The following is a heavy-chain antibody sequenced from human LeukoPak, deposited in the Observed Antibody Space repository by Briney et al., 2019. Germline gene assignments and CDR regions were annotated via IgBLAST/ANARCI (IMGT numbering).Heavy chain of an antibody. CDR2: IYPGDSDT. CDR1: GYNFTNYW. CDR3: ARQGYSSGWSLGVDV. D-gene: IGHD6-19*01. J-gene: IGHJ6*02. Sequence: GESLKISCKVSGYNFTNYWIGWVRQMPGKGLEWMGTIYPGDSDTRYSPSFEGQVTISADKSISTAHLQWSSLKASDTAMYYCARQGYSSGWSLGVDVWGQGTTVTVAS. V-gene: IGHV5-51*01.